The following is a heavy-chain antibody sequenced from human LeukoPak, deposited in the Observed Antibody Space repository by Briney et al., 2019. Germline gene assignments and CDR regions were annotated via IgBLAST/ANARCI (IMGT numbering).Heavy chain of an antibody. V-gene: IGHV4-59*01. Sequence: PSETLSLTCTVSGGSISSYYWSWIRQPPGKGLEWIGYICYSGSTNYNPSLKSRVTISVDTSKNQFSLKLSSVTAADTAVYYCARGLGYCSSTSCLRGVYYYGMDVWGQGTTVTVSS. CDR3: ARGLGYCSSTSCLRGVYYYGMDV. J-gene: IGHJ6*02. D-gene: IGHD2-2*01. CDR1: GGSISSYY. CDR2: ICYSGST.